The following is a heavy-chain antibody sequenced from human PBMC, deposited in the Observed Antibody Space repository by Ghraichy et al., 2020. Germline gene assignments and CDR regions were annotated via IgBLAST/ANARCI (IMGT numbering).Heavy chain of an antibody. J-gene: IGHJ5*02. D-gene: IGHD4-17*01. CDR3: ARDRGGDPQMYNWFDP. CDR1: GGTFSSYA. CDR2: IIPIFGTA. V-gene: IGHV1-69*13. Sequence: SVKVSCKASGGTFSSYAISWVRQAPGQGLEWMGGIIPIFGTANYAQKFQGRVTITADESTSTAYMELSSLRSEDTAVYYCARDRGGDPQMYNWFDPWGQGTLVTVSS.